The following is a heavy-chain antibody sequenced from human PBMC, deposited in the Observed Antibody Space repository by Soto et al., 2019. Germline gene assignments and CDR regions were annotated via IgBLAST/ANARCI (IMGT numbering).Heavy chain of an antibody. J-gene: IGHJ6*04. Sequence: GGSLRLSCAASGFTFNYYWMHWVRQAPGQGLVWVSHIHSDGSTTTYADSVKGRFTISRDNAKNTLYLQMNSLRAEDTAVYYCVRGEKGGFELWGKGSTVPVSS. CDR1: GFTFNYYW. CDR3: VRGEKGGFEL. CDR2: IHSDGSTT. V-gene: IGHV3-74*01. D-gene: IGHD2-15*01.